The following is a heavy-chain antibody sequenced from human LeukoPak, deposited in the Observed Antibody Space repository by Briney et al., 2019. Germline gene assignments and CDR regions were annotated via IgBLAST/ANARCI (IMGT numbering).Heavy chain of an antibody. V-gene: IGHV3-7*01. CDR1: GFTFSSYW. J-gene: IGHJ4*02. Sequence: GGSLRLSCAASGFTFSSYWMTWVRKAPGKGLEWVANIKQDGSEKYYVDSVKGRFTISRDNAKSSLYLQMDSLRAEDTAVYYCVKNDGWFHLAQWGQGTLVTVSS. CDR2: IKQDGSEK. D-gene: IGHD6-19*01. CDR3: VKNDGWFHLAQ.